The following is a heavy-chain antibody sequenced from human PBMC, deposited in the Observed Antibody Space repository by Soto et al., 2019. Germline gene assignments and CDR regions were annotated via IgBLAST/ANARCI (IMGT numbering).Heavy chain of an antibody. V-gene: IGHV2-5*01. CDR2: IYWNDDK. D-gene: IGHD6-13*01. CDR1: GFSLSTSGVG. CDR3: AHRPGSSWRDAFDI. Sequence: PTQNLTLTCTFSGFSLSTSGVGVGWIRQPPGKALEWLALIYWNDDKRYSPSLKSRLTITKDTSKNQVVLTMTNMDPVDTATYYCAHRPGSSWRDAFDIWGQGTMVTVSS. J-gene: IGHJ3*02.